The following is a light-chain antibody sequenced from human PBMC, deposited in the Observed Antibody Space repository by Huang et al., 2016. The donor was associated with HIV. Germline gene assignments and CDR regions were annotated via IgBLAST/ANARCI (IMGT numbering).Light chain of an antibody. CDR3: MQTLQTPRT. J-gene: IGKJ5*01. CDR2: LSS. V-gene: IGKV2-28*01. CDR1: QSLLHSTGYNY. Sequence: EIVMTQSPLSLPVTPGEPASISCRSSQSLLHSTGYNYLDWYLQKPGQSPQLVVYLSSTRASGVPDRFTGSGSVTYFTLKISRVEAEDVGVYYCMQTLQTPRTFGQGTRLEIK.